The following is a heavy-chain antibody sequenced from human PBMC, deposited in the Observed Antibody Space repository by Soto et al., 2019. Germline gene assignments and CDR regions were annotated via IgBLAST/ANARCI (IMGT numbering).Heavy chain of an antibody. V-gene: IGHV1-24*01. D-gene: IGHD2-15*01. CDR3: ATGYCSGGSCYDWFDP. Sequence: ASVKVSCKVSGYTLTELSMHWVRQAPGKGLEWMGGFDPEDGEPISAQKFQGRVTMTEDTSTDTAYMELSSLRSEDTAVYYCATGYCSGGSCYDWFDPWGQGTLVTVSS. CDR2: FDPEDGEP. CDR1: GYTLTELS. J-gene: IGHJ5*02.